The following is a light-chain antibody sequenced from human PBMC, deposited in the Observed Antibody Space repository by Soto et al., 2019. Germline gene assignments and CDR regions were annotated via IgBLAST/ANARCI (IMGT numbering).Light chain of an antibody. J-gene: IGKJ1*01. CDR1: QSVTSNY. CDR2: GAS. V-gene: IGKV3-20*01. Sequence: EIVLTQSPGTLSLSPGERATLSCRASQSVTSNYLAWYQQKPGQAPRLLIYGASGRATGTPDRFSGSGSGTDYTLTISRLEREDFAVYYCQQYGSSSETFGQGTKVEIK. CDR3: QQYGSSSET.